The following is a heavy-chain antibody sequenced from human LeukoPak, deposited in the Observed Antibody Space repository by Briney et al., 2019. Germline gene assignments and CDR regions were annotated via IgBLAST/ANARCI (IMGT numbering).Heavy chain of an antibody. Sequence: PGGSLRLSCTASGFTFGDYAMSWVRQAPGKGLEWVCFIRSKAYGGTTEYAASVNGRFTISRDDSKSIAYLQMNSLKTEDTALYYCTRENYSDSSGHSSDYWGQGTLVTVSS. D-gene: IGHD3-22*01. V-gene: IGHV3-49*04. CDR2: IRSKAYGGTT. CDR1: GFTFGDYA. CDR3: TRENYSDSSGHSSDY. J-gene: IGHJ4*02.